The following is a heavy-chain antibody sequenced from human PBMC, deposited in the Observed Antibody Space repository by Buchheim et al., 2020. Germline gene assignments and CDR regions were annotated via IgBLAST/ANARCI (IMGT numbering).Heavy chain of an antibody. CDR2: ISYDGSNK. D-gene: IGHD3-22*01. J-gene: IGHJ4*02. CDR3: AKVSYDSSGYVDY. Sequence: QVQLVESGGGVVQPGRSLRLSCAASGFTFSSCGMHWVRQAPGKGLEWVAVISYDGSNKYYADSVKGRFTISRDNSKNTLYLQMNSLRAEDTAVYYCAKVSYDSSGYVDYWGQGTL. CDR1: GFTFSSCG. V-gene: IGHV3-30*18.